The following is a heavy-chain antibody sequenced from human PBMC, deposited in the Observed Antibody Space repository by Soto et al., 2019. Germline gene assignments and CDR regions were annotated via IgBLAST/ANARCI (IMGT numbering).Heavy chain of an antibody. Sequence: SETLSLTCAVSGYSISSGYYWGWIRQPPGKGLEWIGSIYHSGSTYYNPSLKSRVTISVDTSKNPLSLKLSSVTAADTAVYYCARRPAMGSCWYLDWYFDLWGRGTLVTVSS. CDR1: GYSISSGYY. CDR3: ARRPAMGSCWYLDWYFDL. V-gene: IGHV4-38-2*01. CDR2: IYHSGST. D-gene: IGHD6-19*01. J-gene: IGHJ2*01.